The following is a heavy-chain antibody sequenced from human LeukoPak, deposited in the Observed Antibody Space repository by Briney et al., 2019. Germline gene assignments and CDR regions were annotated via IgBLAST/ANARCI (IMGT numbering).Heavy chain of an antibody. Sequence: SVKVSCKASGGTFSSYAISWVRQAPGQGLEWMGGIIPIFGTANYAQKFQGRVTITADESTSTAYMELSSLRSEDTVVYYCASHAPEDIVVVVAATGRNWFDPWGQGTLVTVSS. J-gene: IGHJ5*02. CDR3: ASHAPEDIVVVVAATGRNWFDP. D-gene: IGHD2-15*01. CDR1: GGTFSSYA. V-gene: IGHV1-69*13. CDR2: IIPIFGTA.